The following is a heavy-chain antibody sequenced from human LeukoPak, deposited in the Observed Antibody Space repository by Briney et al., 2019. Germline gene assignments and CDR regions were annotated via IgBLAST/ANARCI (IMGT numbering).Heavy chain of an antibody. CDR1: GYSFTSYW. J-gene: IGHJ4*02. CDR2: MYPGDSDT. D-gene: IGHD3-10*01. V-gene: IGHV5-51*01. Sequence: HGESLKISCKGSGYSFTSYWIGWVRQMPGKGLEWMGIMYPGDSDTRYSPSFEGQVTISADKSISTAYLQWSSLKASGTAMYYCARGLSGSYLEAFDYWGQGTLVTVSS. CDR3: ARGLSGSYLEAFDY.